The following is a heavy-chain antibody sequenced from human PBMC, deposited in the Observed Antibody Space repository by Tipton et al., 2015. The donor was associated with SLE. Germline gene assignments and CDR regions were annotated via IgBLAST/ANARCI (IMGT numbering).Heavy chain of an antibody. J-gene: IGHJ3*02. CDR2: IYYSGST. D-gene: IGHD3-22*01. V-gene: IGHV4-39*07. CDR1: GGSISSSSYY. CDR3: ARYRGGYRGADAFDI. Sequence: TLSLTCTVSGGSISSSSYYWGWIRQPPGKGLEWIGSIYYSGSTYYNPSLKSRVTISIDTSKNQFSLKLSSVTAADTAVYYCARYRGGYRGADAFDIWGQGTMVTVSS.